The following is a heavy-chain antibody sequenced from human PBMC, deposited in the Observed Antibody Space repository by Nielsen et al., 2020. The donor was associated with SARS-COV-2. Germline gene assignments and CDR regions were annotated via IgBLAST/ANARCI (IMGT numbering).Heavy chain of an antibody. J-gene: IGHJ6*02. V-gene: IGHV4-34*01. CDR2: INHSGST. CDR3: ARCGYSYGYYYGMDV. D-gene: IGHD5-18*01. CDR1: GGSFSGYY. Sequence: SETLSLTCAVYGGSFSGYYWSWIRQPPGKGLEWIGEINHSGSTNYNPSLKSRVTISVDKSKNQFSLKLSSVTAADTAVYYCARCGYSYGYYYGMDVWGQGTTVTVSS.